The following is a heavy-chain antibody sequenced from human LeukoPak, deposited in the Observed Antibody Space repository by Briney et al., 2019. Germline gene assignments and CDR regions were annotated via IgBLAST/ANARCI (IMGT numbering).Heavy chain of an antibody. CDR2: INHSGST. V-gene: IGHV4-34*01. Sequence: SETLSLTCAVYGGSFSGYYWSWIRQPPGKGLEWIEEINHSGSTNYNPSLKSRVTISVDTSKNQFSLKLSSVTAADTAVYYCARRYYDSSGYYYVLDVWGQGTTVTVSS. CDR3: ARRYYDSSGYYYVLDV. D-gene: IGHD3-22*01. CDR1: GGSFSGYY. J-gene: IGHJ6*02.